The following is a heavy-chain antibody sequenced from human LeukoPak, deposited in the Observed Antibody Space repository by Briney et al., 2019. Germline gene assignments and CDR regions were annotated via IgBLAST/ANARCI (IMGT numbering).Heavy chain of an antibody. J-gene: IGHJ4*02. V-gene: IGHV3-48*02. CDR3: TRDPNALDY. CDR1: VFTRCIYS. CDR2: ITSSSSTI. Sequence: GVPLSLSCSASVFTRCIYSVQWVPTAPGVGGEWISYITSSSSTIHYADSVRGRFTISRDNAKNSLYLQMNSLRDEDTAVYYCTRDPNALDYWGQGTLVTVSS.